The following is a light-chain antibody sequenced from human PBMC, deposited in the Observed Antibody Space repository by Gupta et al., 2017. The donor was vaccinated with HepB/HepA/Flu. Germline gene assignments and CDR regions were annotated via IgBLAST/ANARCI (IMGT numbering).Light chain of an antibody. CDR2: AAS. Sequence: DIQMTQSPSSLSASGGDRVTITCRASQSIARYVNWYQQKPGKAPKLLIYAASRLQGGVPSRFSGSGSGTDFNLTISRLQPEDFAAYYCQHTYSIPWTFGQGTKVEVK. V-gene: IGKV1-39*01. CDR1: QSIARY. CDR3: QHTYSIPWT. J-gene: IGKJ1*01.